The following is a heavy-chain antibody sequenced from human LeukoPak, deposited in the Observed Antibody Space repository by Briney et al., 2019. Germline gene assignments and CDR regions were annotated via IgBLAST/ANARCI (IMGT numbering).Heavy chain of an antibody. V-gene: IGHV3-23*01. J-gene: IGHJ6*03. CDR2: ISGSGGST. D-gene: IGHD2-15*01. Sequence: PGGSLRLSCAASGFTFSSYAMSWVRQAPGKGLEWVSDISGSGGSTYYADSVKGRFTISRDNSKNTLYLQMNSLRAEDTAVYYCAKWVGGYCSGGSCYNYYYYYMDVWGKGTTVTVSS. CDR3: AKWVGGYCSGGSCYNYYYYYMDV. CDR1: GFTFSSYA.